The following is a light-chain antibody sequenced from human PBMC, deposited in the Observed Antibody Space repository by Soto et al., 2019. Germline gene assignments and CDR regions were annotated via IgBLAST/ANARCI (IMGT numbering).Light chain of an antibody. J-gene: IGKJ2*01. Sequence: DIVMTQSPDSLAVSLGERATINCKSSQTVLYSSNNKNYLAWYLQKPGQPPKLLIYWASTRESGVPDRFSGRGSGKDFTLTISSLQAEDVAVYYCQQYYSTPHTFGQGTKLEIK. CDR3: QQYYSTPHT. CDR1: QTVLYSSNNKNY. CDR2: WAS. V-gene: IGKV4-1*01.